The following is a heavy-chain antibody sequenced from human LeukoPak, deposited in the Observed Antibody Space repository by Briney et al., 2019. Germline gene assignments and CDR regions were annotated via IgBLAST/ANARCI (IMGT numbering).Heavy chain of an antibody. V-gene: IGHV3-7*01. Sequence: GGSLRLSCVASGFTFGNYWMSWVRQAPGKGLEWVANIRQDGSDTVYVDSVKGRFTISRDNARKSLYLQMSSLRPEDTAVFYCARMVVVTATPYYFDNWGPGTLVTVSS. J-gene: IGHJ4*02. D-gene: IGHD2-21*02. CDR1: GFTFGNYW. CDR3: ARMVVVTATPYYFDN. CDR2: IRQDGSDT.